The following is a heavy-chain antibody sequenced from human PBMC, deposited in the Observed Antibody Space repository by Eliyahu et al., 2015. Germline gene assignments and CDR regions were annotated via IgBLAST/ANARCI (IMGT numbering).Heavy chain of an antibody. CDR1: GYSISSGYX. J-gene: IGHJ1*01. Sequence: QVQLQESGPGLVKPSETLSLTCAVXGYSISSGYXWGWIRQPPGKGLEWIGSIYHSGSTYYNPSLKSRVTISVDTSKNQFSLKLSSVTAADTAVYYCARVRLLGYCSSTSCPGHFQHWGQGTLVTVSS. V-gene: IGHV4-38-2*01. CDR2: IYHSGST. D-gene: IGHD2-2*01. CDR3: ARVRLLGYCSSTSCPGHFQH.